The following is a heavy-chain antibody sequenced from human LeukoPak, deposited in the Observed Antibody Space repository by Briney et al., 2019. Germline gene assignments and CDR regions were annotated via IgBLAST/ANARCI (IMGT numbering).Heavy chain of an antibody. CDR3: ARAHNWKYGSFDF. D-gene: IGHD1-7*01. V-gene: IGHV3-48*01. CDR2: ISSSSSTI. Sequence: GGSLRLSCAASGVTFSSYSMNWVRQAPGRGLEWVSYISSSSSTIYYADSVKGRFTISRDNAKNSLYLQMNSLRAEDTAVYYCARAHNWKYGSFDFWGQGTLVTVSS. CDR1: GVTFSSYS. J-gene: IGHJ4*02.